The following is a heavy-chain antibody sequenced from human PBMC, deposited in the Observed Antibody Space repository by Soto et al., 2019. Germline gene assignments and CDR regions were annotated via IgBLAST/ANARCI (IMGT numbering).Heavy chain of an antibody. V-gene: IGHV4-4*02. J-gene: IGHJ4*02. CDR2: IYHSGST. CDR1: GGSISSSNW. CDR3: ARHHDS. Sequence: SEILSLTCAVSGGSISSSNWWSWVRQPPGKGLEWIGDIYHSGSTNYNPSLKSRVTISVDTSKNQFSLKLNSMTAADTAVYYCARHHDSWGQGTLVTVSS.